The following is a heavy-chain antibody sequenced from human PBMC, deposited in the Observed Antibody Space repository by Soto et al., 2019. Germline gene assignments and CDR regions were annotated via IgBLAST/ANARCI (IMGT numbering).Heavy chain of an antibody. J-gene: IGHJ1*01. CDR3: ARVVVTGRGYFQH. CDR2: INGASGIT. V-gene: IGHV1-3*01. Sequence: QVQLVQSGAEVKKPGASVKVSSKASGYTFTEYWLHWARQAPGQRLEWMGSINGASGITDYSQSFQGRVTFTRDTSESTVYMELSSLRSEDTAVYYCARVVVTGRGYFQHWGQGTPVTV. D-gene: IGHD3-22*01. CDR1: GYTFTEYW.